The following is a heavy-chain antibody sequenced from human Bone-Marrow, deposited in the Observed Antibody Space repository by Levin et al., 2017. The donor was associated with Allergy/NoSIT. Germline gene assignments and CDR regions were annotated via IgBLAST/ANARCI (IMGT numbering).Heavy chain of an antibody. CDR3: AKARDVWYFDL. CDR1: GFTISSYG. J-gene: IGHJ2*01. CDR2: ISGTGGTT. V-gene: IGHV3-23*01. Sequence: LSLPCAGTGFTISSYGMSWVRQAPGKGLEWVSAISGTGGTTYYADSVKGRFTISRDNSKNTLYLQMNSLRVEDTSVYYCAKARDVWYFDLWGRGTLATVSS.